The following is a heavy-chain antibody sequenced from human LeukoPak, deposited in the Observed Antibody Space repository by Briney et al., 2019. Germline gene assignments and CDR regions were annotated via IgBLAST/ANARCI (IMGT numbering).Heavy chain of an antibody. CDR2: IYYSGST. CDR1: GGSISSYY. V-gene: IGHV4-59*01. CDR3: ARYSIAAAGREYYFDY. Sequence: TSETLSLTCTVSGGSISSYYWSWIRQPPGKGLEWIGYIYYSGSTNYNPSLKSGVTISVDTSKNQFSLKLSSVTAADTAVYYCARYSIAAAGREYYFDYWGQGTLVTVSS. D-gene: IGHD6-13*01. J-gene: IGHJ4*02.